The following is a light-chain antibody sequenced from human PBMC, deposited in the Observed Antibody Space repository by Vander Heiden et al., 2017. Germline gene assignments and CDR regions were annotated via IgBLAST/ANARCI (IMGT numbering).Light chain of an antibody. CDR1: NSRSNS. J-gene: IGLJ2*01. CDR3: QVWDSSSDHVV. Sequence: SYVLTQPHSVSVAPGPTARITCGGNNSRSNSVYWYQQMPGQAPVLVVDDGGHRPSGIPERFSGSNSENTATLTISRVEAGDEADYYCQVWDSSSDHVVFGGGTKVTVL. V-gene: IGLV3-21*02. CDR2: DGG.